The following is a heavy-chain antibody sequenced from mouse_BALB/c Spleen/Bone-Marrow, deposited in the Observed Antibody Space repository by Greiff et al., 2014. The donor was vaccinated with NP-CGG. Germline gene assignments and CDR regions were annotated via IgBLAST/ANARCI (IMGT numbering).Heavy chain of an antibody. CDR1: GFNIKDYY. CDR2: IDPENGDT. J-gene: IGHJ2*01. V-gene: IGHV14-4*02. Sequence: EVQLQQSGAELVRSGASVRLSCTASGFNIKDYYMHWVKQRPEQGLEWNGWIDPENGDTEYAPKFQGKATMTADTSSNTAYLQLSSLTSEDTAVYYCNEGYGNYGYWGQGTTLTVSS. CDR3: NEGYGNYGY. D-gene: IGHD2-10*02.